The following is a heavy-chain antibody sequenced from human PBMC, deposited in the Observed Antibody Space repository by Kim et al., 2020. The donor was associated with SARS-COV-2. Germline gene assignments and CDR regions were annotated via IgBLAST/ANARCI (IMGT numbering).Heavy chain of an antibody. J-gene: IGHJ4*02. Sequence: YYADAGKGRFTSTRDNSKNTLYLQMNSLRAEETAVYYCARADGYNSAFDYWGQGTLVTVSS. V-gene: IGHV3-30*01. D-gene: IGHD5-12*01. CDR3: ARADGYNSAFDY.